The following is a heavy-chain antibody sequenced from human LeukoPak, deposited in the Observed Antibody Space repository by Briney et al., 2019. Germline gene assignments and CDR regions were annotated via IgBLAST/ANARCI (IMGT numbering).Heavy chain of an antibody. Sequence: SETLSLTCTVSGGSINNFYWSWIRQSPGKGLEWTGYVHSSGRTDYNPSLRSRVSMSADTSKSQLSQRLTSVTAADTAVYFCARHDEECPGEYCFLLSFDYWGPGSLVTVSS. CDR2: VHSSGRT. V-gene: IGHV4-59*08. J-gene: IGHJ4*01. D-gene: IGHD2-8*02. CDR1: GGSINNFY. CDR3: ARHDEECPGEYCFLLSFDY.